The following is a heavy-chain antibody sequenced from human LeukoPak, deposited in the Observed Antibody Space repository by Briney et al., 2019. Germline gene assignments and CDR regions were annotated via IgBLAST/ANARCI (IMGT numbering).Heavy chain of an antibody. V-gene: IGHV3-33*01. J-gene: IGHJ4*02. Sequence: GGSLRLSCAASGFTFSSYGMHWVRQAPGKGLEWVAVIWYDGSNKYYADSVKGRFTISRDNSKNTLHLQMNSLRAEDTAVYYCARDLSIAVAALDYWGQGTLVTVSS. CDR2: IWYDGSNK. D-gene: IGHD6-19*01. CDR1: GFTFSSYG. CDR3: ARDLSIAVAALDY.